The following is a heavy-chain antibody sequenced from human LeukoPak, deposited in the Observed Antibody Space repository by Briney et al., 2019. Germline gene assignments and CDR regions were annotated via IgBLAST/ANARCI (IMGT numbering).Heavy chain of an antibody. D-gene: IGHD2-15*01. CDR3: ARDGVGYCSGGSCHYYYYMDV. Sequence: ASVKVSCKASGYTFTGYYMHWVRQAPGQGLEWMGWINPNSGGTNYAQKFQGRVTMTRDTSISTAYMELSRLRSDDTAVYYCARDGVGYCSGGSCHYYYYMDVWGKGTTVTISS. J-gene: IGHJ6*03. V-gene: IGHV1-2*02. CDR1: GYTFTGYY. CDR2: INPNSGGT.